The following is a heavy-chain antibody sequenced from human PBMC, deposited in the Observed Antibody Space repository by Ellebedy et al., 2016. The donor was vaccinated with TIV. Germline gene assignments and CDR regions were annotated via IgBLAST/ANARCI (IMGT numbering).Heavy chain of an antibody. CDR3: AREGWELA. D-gene: IGHD3-10*01. CDR1: GFTFSSYS. J-gene: IGHJ5*02. V-gene: IGHV3-21*01. Sequence: GESLKISCAASGFTFSSYSMNWVRQAPGMGLEWVSSISNSGTHIYYADSVKGRFTISRDNAKNSLYLQMNSLRAEDTAVYYCAREGWELAWGQGTLVTVSS. CDR2: ISNSGTHI.